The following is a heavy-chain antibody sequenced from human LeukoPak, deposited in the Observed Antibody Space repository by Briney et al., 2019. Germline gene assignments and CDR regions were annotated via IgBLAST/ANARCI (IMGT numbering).Heavy chain of an antibody. CDR1: GGSISSGGYY. J-gene: IGHJ4*02. CDR2: IYYSGST. CDR3: ARAHDSGGIL. Sequence: NASETLSLTCTVSGGSISSGGYYWSWIRQHPGKGLEWIGYIYYSGSTYYNPSLKSRVTISVDTSKNQFSLKLSSVTAADTAVYYCARAHDSGGILWGQGTLVTVSS. V-gene: IGHV4-31*03. D-gene: IGHD3-22*01.